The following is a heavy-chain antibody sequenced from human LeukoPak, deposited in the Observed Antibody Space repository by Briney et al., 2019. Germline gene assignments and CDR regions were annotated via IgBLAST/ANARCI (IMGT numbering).Heavy chain of an antibody. Sequence: GGSLRLSCSASGFTFSSHAMNWVRQAPGKGLEYVSAISSHGASTYYADSMKGRFTISRDNSKNTLYLQMSSLRAEDTAVYYCVKAPSYSSGWHFFDYWGQGTLVTVSS. J-gene: IGHJ4*02. CDR3: VKAPSYSSGWHFFDY. D-gene: IGHD6-19*01. CDR1: GFTFSSHA. CDR2: ISSHGAST. V-gene: IGHV3-64D*06.